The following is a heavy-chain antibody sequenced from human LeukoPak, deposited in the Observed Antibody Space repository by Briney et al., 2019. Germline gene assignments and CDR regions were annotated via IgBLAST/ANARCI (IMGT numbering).Heavy chain of an antibody. D-gene: IGHD1-14*01. CDR2: ISSSGSTI. Sequence: GGSLRLSCAASGFTFSSYEMNWVRQAPGKGLEWVSYISSSGSTIYYADSVKGRFTISRDNAKNSLYLQMNSLRAEDTAVYYCARDRPLRRINGKQRAGFDYWGQGTLVTVSS. CDR1: GFTFSSYE. CDR3: ARDRPLRRINGKQRAGFDY. J-gene: IGHJ4*02. V-gene: IGHV3-48*03.